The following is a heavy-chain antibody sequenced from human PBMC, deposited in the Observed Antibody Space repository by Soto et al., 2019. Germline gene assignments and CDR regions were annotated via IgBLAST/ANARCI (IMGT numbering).Heavy chain of an antibody. D-gene: IGHD5-18*01. CDR2: IYYSGST. J-gene: IGHJ4*02. V-gene: IGHV4-39*01. CDR3: ARLCSGYSFGCYDY. CDR1: GGSISSGGYY. Sequence: PSATLSLTCTVSGGSISSGGYYWGCIRQPPGKGLEWIGTIYYSGSTSYNPSLKSRVTISVDTSKNQFSLNLRSVTAADSAVYYCARLCSGYSFGCYDYWGQGSQVTVSS.